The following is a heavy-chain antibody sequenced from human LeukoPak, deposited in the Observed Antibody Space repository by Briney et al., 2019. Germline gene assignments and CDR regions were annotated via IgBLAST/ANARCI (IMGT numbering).Heavy chain of an antibody. CDR3: ARRQEASRSFDC. CDR1: GGSISSYY. Sequence: SETLSLTCTVSGGSISSYYWSWIRQPPGKGLEWIGYSYNSGSTNYNPSLKSRVTISVDTSKNQFSLKLSSVTAADTAVYYCARRQEASRSFDCWGQGTLVTVSS. CDR2: SYNSGST. V-gene: IGHV4-59*08. J-gene: IGHJ5*01. D-gene: IGHD6-6*01.